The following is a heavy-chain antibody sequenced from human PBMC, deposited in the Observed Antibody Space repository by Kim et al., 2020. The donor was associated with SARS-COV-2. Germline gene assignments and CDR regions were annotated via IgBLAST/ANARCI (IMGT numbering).Heavy chain of an antibody. CDR2: INPNSGGT. Sequence: VSVKVSCKDSGYTFTGYYMHWVRQAPGQGLEWMGWINPNSGGTNYAQKFQGWVTMTRDTSISTGYMELSRLRSDDTAVYYCAREMATITSNYYYVMDVWGQGTTVTV. D-gene: IGHD5-12*01. CDR3: AREMATITSNYYYVMDV. CDR1: GYTFTGYY. V-gene: IGHV1-2*04. J-gene: IGHJ6*02.